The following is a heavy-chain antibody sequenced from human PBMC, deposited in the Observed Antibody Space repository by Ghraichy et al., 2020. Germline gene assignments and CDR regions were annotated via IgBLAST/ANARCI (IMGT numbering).Heavy chain of an antibody. Sequence: SVKVSCKVSGYTLTGLSMHWVRQAPGKGLEWMGGFDPEDGETIYAQKFQGRVTMTEDTSTDTAYMELSSLRSEDTAVYYCATPSMRINYYGMDVWGQGTTVTVSS. CDR1: GYTLTGLS. V-gene: IGHV1-24*01. CDR2: FDPEDGET. J-gene: IGHJ6*02. D-gene: IGHD2-8*01. CDR3: ATPSMRINYYGMDV.